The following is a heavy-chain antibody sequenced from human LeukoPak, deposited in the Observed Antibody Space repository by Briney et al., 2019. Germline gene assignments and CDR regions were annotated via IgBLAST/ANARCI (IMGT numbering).Heavy chain of an antibody. J-gene: IGHJ4*02. CDR2: ISSDGSST. D-gene: IGHD3-9*01. CDR1: GFTFSNYW. Sequence: PGGSLRLSCAASGFTFSNYWMHWVRQVPGKGLVWVSRISSDGSSTSYADSVKGRFTISRDNAKNTLYLQMNSLRVEDTAVYYCGTQFRYLVANWGQGTLVTVSS. V-gene: IGHV3-74*01. CDR3: GTQFRYLVAN.